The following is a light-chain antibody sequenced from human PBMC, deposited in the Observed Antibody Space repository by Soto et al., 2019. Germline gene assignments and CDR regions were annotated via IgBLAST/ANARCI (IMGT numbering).Light chain of an antibody. CDR1: QGLSSD. CDR2: AAS. CDR3: HQLNSYPIT. J-gene: IGKJ5*01. Sequence: DIQLTQSPSFLSASVGDRVTITCRASQGLSSDLAWYQQKPGKAPKLLIYAASTLQSGVPSRFSGSGSGTEITLTISSLQPEDFATYYCHQLNSYPITFGQGTRLEIK. V-gene: IGKV1-9*01.